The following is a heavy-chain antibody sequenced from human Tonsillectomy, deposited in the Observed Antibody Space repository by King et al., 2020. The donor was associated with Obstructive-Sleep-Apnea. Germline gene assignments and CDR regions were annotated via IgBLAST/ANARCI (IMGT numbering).Heavy chain of an antibody. CDR2: IRYDGSNK. J-gene: IGHJ3*02. CDR3: AKEVIAARSAFYI. V-gene: IGHV3-30*02. CDR1: GFTFSSYG. Sequence: VQLVESGGGVVQPGRSLRLSGAASGFTFSSYGMHWVRQAPGKGLEWVAFIRYDGSNKYYADSVKGRFTIYRDNSKNTLYLQMNSLRAEDTAVYYCAKEVIAARSAFYICGQGTMVTVSS. D-gene: IGHD6-6*01.